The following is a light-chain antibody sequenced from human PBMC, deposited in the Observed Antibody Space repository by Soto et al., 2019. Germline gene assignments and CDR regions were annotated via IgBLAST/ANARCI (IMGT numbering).Light chain of an antibody. CDR3: QQLNSYPIT. Sequence: IQLTQSPSSLSASVGDSVTITCRASQGISSFLAWYQQNTGKAPKLLIYAASTLQSGVPSRFRGSGSGTDFTLTISRLQPEDFDTYFCQQLNSYPITFGQGTRLEIK. CDR1: QGISSF. CDR2: AAS. J-gene: IGKJ5*01. V-gene: IGKV1-9*01.